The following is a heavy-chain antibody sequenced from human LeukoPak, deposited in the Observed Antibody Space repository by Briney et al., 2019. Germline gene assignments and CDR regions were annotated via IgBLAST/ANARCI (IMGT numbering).Heavy chain of an antibody. D-gene: IGHD3-10*01. CDR2: ISGSGATT. V-gene: IGHV3-23*01. Sequence: WGSLRLSCAASGFTFSSHGMHWVSQAPGEGLEWVSAISGSGATTYFADSVKGRFTISRDNSKDTLYLQMNSLRAEDTAVYYCAKWFYGSRSYYFECWGQGTLVAVSS. J-gene: IGHJ4*02. CDR3: AKWFYGSRSYYFEC. CDR1: GFTFSSHG.